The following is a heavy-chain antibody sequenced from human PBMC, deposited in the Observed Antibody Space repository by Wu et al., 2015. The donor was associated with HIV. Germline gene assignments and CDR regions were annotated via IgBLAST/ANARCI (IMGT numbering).Heavy chain of an antibody. CDR3: ARDLGDDFAVRGFYWYMDV. CDR1: GYDFAGYY. CDR2: IRPDSGAT. V-gene: IGHV1-2*02. Sequence: QVQLVQSGTEVKKPGASVKVSCKASGYDFAGYYIHWVRLVPGQGLQWMGWIRPDSGATVYAEKFEDRVTLTRDASISTAYLQLNRLRSDDTAVYFCARDLGDDFAVRGFYWYMDVWGRGTAITVSS. D-gene: IGHD2-21*01. J-gene: IGHJ6*03.